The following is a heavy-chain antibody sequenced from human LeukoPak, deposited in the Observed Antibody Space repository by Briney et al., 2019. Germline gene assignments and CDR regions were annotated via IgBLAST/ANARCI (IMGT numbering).Heavy chain of an antibody. CDR2: IEQDGSEK. CDR1: GFTFSSYW. D-gene: IGHD3-3*01. V-gene: IGHV3-7*01. J-gene: IGHJ6*03. CDR3: ARGGSPSTTFWSGYLGNYYYMDV. Sequence: GGSLRLSCAASGFTFSSYWMSWVRQAPGKGLEWVANIEQDGSEKYYVDSVKGRFTISRDNAKNSLYLQMNSLRAEDTAVYYCARGGSPSTTFWSGYLGNYYYMDVWGKGTTVTVS.